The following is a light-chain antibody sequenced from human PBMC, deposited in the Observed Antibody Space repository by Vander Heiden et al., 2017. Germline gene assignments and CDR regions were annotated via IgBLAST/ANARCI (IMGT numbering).Light chain of an antibody. Sequence: DSQLSQSPSSLSASVGGRVPITCRASQSISSYLNWYQQKPGKAPTLLIYAAASLQSGVPSRFSGSGAGTDFTLTISSLQPEDFATYYCQQSDSTPLTFGGGTKVEIK. CDR1: QSISSY. CDR2: AAA. CDR3: QQSDSTPLT. J-gene: IGKJ4*01. V-gene: IGKV1-39*01.